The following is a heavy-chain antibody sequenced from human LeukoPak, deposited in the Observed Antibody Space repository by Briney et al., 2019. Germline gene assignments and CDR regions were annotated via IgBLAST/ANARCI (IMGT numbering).Heavy chain of an antibody. D-gene: IGHD5-18*01. CDR2: IDSDDDK. V-gene: IGHV2-70*11. CDR3: ARIAPAAMAFDY. Sequence: SGPTLVNPTQTLTLTCTFSGFSLSTSGMCVSWIRQPPGKALEWLARIDSDDDKYYSTSLKTRLTISKDTSENQVVITMTNMDPVDTATYSCARIAPAAMAFDYWGQGTLVTVSS. J-gene: IGHJ4*02. CDR1: GFSLSTSGMC.